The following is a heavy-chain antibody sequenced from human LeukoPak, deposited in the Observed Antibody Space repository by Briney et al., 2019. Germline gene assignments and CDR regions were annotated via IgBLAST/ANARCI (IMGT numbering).Heavy chain of an antibody. Sequence: ASVKVSCKASGYTFTGHYIHCVRQAPGQGLEWLGLINTHSGGTNYAQRFQGRVTMARDTSISTAHMELSRLRSDDTAVYFCARDLSGSYDYWGQGTLVTVSS. CDR3: ARDLSGSYDY. CDR1: GYTFTGHY. J-gene: IGHJ4*02. V-gene: IGHV1-2*02. CDR2: INTHSGGT. D-gene: IGHD1-26*01.